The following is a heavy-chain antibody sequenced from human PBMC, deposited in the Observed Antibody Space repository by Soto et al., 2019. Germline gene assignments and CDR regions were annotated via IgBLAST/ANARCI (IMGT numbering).Heavy chain of an antibody. D-gene: IGHD3-10*01. V-gene: IGHV3-9*01. CDR2: ISWNSGNL. CDR1: GFIFKNYA. Sequence: ESQLVESRGGLVQPGRSLRLSCEASGFIFKNYAMVWVRQGPGKGLEWVSSISWNSGNLDYGDSVKGRFTISRDNAKNSLYLKMNSLRTEDTAWYFCAKAPVYGSGGWFDLWGRGTLVTVSS. CDR3: AKAPVYGSGGWFDL. J-gene: IGHJ5*02.